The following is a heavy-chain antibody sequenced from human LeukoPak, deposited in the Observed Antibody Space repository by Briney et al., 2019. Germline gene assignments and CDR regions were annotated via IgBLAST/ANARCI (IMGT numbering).Heavy chain of an antibody. Sequence: GASVKVSCKASGYTFTGYYMHWVRQAPGQGLEWMGWINPNSGGTNYAQKFQGRVTMTRDTSISTAYMELSGLRSDDTAVYYCARGAPYYYYYYYMDVWGKGTTVTVSS. CDR3: ARGAPYYYYYYYMDV. V-gene: IGHV1-2*02. CDR2: INPNSGGT. CDR1: GYTFTGYY. J-gene: IGHJ6*03.